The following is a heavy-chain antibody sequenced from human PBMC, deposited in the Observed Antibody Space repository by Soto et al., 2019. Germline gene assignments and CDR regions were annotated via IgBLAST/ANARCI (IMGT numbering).Heavy chain of an antibody. CDR2: LSGSGTST. CDR3: AKGTSNGGWFNPFDY. CDR1: GFTFVNYA. D-gene: IGHD6-19*01. J-gene: IGHJ4*02. Sequence: EVQLLESGGGLVQPGGSLRLSCAASGFTFVNYAMNWVRKAPGKGLEWVATLSGSGTSTYYADSAKGRFTISRDNSRNTLYLQMNSLRAEDTAVYYCAKGTSNGGWFNPFDYWGQGTLVTVSS. V-gene: IGHV3-23*01.